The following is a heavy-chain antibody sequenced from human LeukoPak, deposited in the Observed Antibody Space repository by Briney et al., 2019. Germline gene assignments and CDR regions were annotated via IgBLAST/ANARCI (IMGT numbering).Heavy chain of an antibody. J-gene: IGHJ4*02. Sequence: GGSLRLSCAASGFTFSSYSMNWVRQAPGKGPEWVSSISSSSSYIYYADSVRGRFTISRDNAKNSLYLQMNSLRAEDTAVYYCARDPYSSSWYSFDYWGQGTLVTVSS. D-gene: IGHD6-13*01. CDR1: GFTFSSYS. V-gene: IGHV3-21*01. CDR3: ARDPYSSSWYSFDY. CDR2: ISSSSSYI.